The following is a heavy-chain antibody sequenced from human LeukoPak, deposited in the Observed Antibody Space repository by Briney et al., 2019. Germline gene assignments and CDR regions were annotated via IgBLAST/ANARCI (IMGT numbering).Heavy chain of an antibody. CDR2: ISGSGGRT. J-gene: IGHJ4*02. Sequence: PGGSLRLSCAASGFTFSSYAISWVRQAPGKGLEWVSAISGSGGRTYYADSVKGRFTISRDNSKNTLYLQMNSLRAEDTAVYYCAKDYDILTGVITNFDYWGQGTLVTVSS. CDR1: GFTFSSYA. CDR3: AKDYDILTGVITNFDY. D-gene: IGHD3-9*01. V-gene: IGHV3-23*01.